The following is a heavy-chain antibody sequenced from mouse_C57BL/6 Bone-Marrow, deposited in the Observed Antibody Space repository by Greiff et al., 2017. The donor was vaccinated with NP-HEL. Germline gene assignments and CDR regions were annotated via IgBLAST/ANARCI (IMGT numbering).Heavy chain of an antibody. J-gene: IGHJ1*03. Sequence: QVQLQQPGAELVRPGSSVKLSCKASGYTFTSYWMDWVKQRPGQGLEWIGNIYPSDSETHYNQKFKDKATLTVDKSSSTAYMQLSSLTSEDSAVYYCAGPHYYGSSGGYWYFDVWGTGTTVTVSS. CDR3: AGPHYYGSSGGYWYFDV. CDR1: GYTFTSYW. CDR2: IYPSDSET. V-gene: IGHV1-61*01. D-gene: IGHD1-1*01.